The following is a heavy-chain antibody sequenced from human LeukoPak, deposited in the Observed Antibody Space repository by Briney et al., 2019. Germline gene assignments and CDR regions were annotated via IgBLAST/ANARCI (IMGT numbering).Heavy chain of an antibody. D-gene: IGHD6-19*01. J-gene: IGHJ4*02. Sequence: APVKVSCKASGYTFTSYGIRWVRQAPGQGLEWMGWISAYNGNTNYAQKLQGRVTMTTDTSTSTAYMELRSLRSDDTAVYYCARKAVAGPENDYWGQGTLVTVSS. V-gene: IGHV1-18*01. CDR1: GYTFTSYG. CDR2: ISAYNGNT. CDR3: ARKAVAGPENDY.